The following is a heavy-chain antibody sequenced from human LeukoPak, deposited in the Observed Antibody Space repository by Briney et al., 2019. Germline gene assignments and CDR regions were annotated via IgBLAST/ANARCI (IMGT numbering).Heavy chain of an antibody. CDR1: GFTFSSYG. Sequence: GRSLRLSCAASGFTFSSYGMHWVRQAPGKGLEWVAVIWYDGSNKYYADSVKGRFTISRDNSKNTLYLQMNSLRAEDTAVYYCARKGGGAAAGTRGNWFDPWGQGTLVTVSS. D-gene: IGHD6-13*01. J-gene: IGHJ5*02. CDR3: ARKGGGAAAGTRGNWFDP. V-gene: IGHV3-33*01. CDR2: IWYDGSNK.